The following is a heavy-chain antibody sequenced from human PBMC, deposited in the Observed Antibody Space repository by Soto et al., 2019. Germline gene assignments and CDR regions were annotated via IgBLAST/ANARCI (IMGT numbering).Heavy chain of an antibody. V-gene: IGHV3-30-3*01. CDR1: GFTFSSYA. D-gene: IGHD2-2*01. CDR2: ISYDGSNK. Sequence: GWSLRLSCAASGFTFSSYAMHWVRQAPGKGLEWVAFISYDGSNKYYADSVKGRFTISRDNSKNTLYQQMNSLRAEDTAVYYRARNRVPPEYHWFDPWGQGTLATVSS. CDR3: ARNRVPPEYHWFDP. J-gene: IGHJ5*02.